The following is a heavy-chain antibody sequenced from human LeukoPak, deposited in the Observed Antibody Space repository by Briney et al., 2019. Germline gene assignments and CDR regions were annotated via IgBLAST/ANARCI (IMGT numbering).Heavy chain of an antibody. D-gene: IGHD3-9*01. J-gene: IGHJ4*02. V-gene: IGHV3-72*01. CDR1: GFTFSDHY. CDR3: ARGYYDILTGHHTFDY. Sequence: GGSLRLSRAASGFTFSDHYMDWVRQAPGKGLEWVGRIRKKANGYTTEYAASVKGRFTISRDDSKNSLHPQMNSLRTEDTAVYYCARGYYDILTGHHTFDYWGQGILVTVSS. CDR2: IRKKANGYTT.